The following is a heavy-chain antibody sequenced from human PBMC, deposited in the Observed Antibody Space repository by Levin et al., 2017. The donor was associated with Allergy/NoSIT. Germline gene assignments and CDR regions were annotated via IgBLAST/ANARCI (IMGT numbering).Heavy chain of an antibody. V-gene: IGHV3-7*01. CDR1: GFTFRSYC. D-gene: IGHD2-15*01. J-gene: IGHJ4*02. CDR2: IKEDGGEK. CDR3: ASSSGGKDSGGYLDY. Sequence: LSLTCAASGFTFRSYCMTWVRQAPGKGLEWVANIKEDGGEKYYVDSVRGRFTIFRDDAENSLYLQMNRLRVEDTAVYYCASSSGGKDSGGYLDYWGQGSLVAVSS.